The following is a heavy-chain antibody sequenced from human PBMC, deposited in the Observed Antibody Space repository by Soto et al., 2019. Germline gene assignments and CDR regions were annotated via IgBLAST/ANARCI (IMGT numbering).Heavy chain of an antibody. CDR2: MSPDGSDT. V-gene: IGHV3-74*03. CDR3: ARPKTKVYSAFDT. CDR1: GFTFTSHW. D-gene: IGHD6-6*01. Sequence: EVQLVESGGGLVQPGGSLRLSCAASGFTFTSHWLHWVRQAPGEGLVWVSRMSPDGSDTKFADSVKGRFTISRDNAKSTLYLDTKSLRAEDTGVYYCARPKTKVYSAFDTWGQGTMVTVSS. J-gene: IGHJ3*02.